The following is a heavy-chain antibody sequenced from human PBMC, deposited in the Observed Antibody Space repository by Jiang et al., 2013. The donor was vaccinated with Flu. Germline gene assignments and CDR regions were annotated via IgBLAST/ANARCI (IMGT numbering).Heavy chain of an antibody. D-gene: IGHD3-10*01. J-gene: IGHJ6*03. CDR1: GSSIGDSYY. CDR2: INHSGRT. CDR3: ARGNYVFRGIISYGVDVL. V-gene: IGHV4-38-2*02. Sequence: GPGLVKPWETLSLSCTVSGSSIGDSYYWGWFRQPPGKGLEWVGEINHSGRTSDNPSLRSRVILSLDTSKTSLSLKLRSVTAADTAVYYCARGNYVFRGIISYGVDVLGAKGTTVTVSS.